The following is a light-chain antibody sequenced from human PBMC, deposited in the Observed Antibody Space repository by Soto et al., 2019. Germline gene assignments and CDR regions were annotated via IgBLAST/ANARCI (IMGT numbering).Light chain of an antibody. CDR1: QSLSKNY. CDR3: QQCVTAPLT. Sequence: EIVLTQSPGTLSLSPGERATLSCRARQSLSKNYLAWYQHKPGQAPRLLIHDASNRATGIPDRFSGSGSGTDFTLTISSLEPEDSAVYYCQQCVTAPLTFGPGTKVEI. V-gene: IGKV3-20*01. J-gene: IGKJ1*01. CDR2: DAS.